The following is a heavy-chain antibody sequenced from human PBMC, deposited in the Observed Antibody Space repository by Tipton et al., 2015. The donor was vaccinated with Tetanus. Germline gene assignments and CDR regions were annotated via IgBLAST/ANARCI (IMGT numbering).Heavy chain of an antibody. CDR1: GVSMIDSY. J-gene: IGHJ4*02. CDR2: IYYSGST. Sequence: LRLSCTVSGVSMIDSYWNWIRQPAGKGLEWIGYIYYSGSTNYNPSLKSRVTISVDTSKNQFSLKLSSVTAADTAVYYCARGTGDYWGQGALVTVSS. V-gene: IGHV4-59*01. D-gene: IGHD1-14*01. CDR3: ARGTGDY.